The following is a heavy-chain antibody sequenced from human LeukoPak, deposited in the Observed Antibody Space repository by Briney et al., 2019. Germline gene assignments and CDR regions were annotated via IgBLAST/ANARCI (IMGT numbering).Heavy chain of an antibody. V-gene: IGHV3-30*18. CDR1: GFTFSSYG. J-gene: IGHJ4*02. CDR3: AKGGGGYSSSWGANQIDY. CDR2: ISYDGSNK. D-gene: IGHD6-13*01. Sequence: GRSLRLSCAASGFTFSSYGMHWVRQAPGKGLEWVAVISYDGSNKYYADSVKGRFTISRDNSKNTLYLQMNILRAEDTAVYYCAKGGGGYSSSWGANQIDYWGQGTLVTVSS.